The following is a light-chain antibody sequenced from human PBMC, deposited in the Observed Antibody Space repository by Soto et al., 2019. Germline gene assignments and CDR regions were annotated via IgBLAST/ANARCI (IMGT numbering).Light chain of an antibody. Sequence: EIVMTQSPATLSVSPGERATLSCRASQSVTSNLAWYQQKPGQAPRLLIYGASTRATGIPARFSDSGSGTEFTLTISSLQSEDFAVYYCQQYNNWPPYTFCQGTKLEIK. CDR2: GAS. CDR1: QSVTSN. J-gene: IGKJ2*01. CDR3: QQYNNWPPYT. V-gene: IGKV3-15*01.